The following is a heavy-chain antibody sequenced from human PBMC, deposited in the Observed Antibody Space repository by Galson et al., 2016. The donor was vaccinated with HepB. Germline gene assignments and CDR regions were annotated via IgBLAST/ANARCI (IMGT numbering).Heavy chain of an antibody. CDR3: ARDYIMMTVTWGPDY. V-gene: IGHV3-30*03. D-gene: IGHD4-17*01. CDR2: ISYDGSYK. Sequence: SLRLSCAASGFTFSRYGIHWVRQAQGKGLEWVAVISYDGSYKFYAASVRRRFTISRDNSEDTVYLQLNSLRAEDTALYYCARDYIMMTVTWGPDYWGQGTLVSVSS. CDR1: GFTFSRYG. J-gene: IGHJ4*02.